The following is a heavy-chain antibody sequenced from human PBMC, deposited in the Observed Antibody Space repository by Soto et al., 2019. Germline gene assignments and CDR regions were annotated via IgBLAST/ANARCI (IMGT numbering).Heavy chain of an antibody. CDR2: INHSGST. V-gene: IGHV4-34*01. CDR3: KVWVYIVATTPHDYYLARDV. Sequence: KPSKTMSLTCAVYGGSFSGYYWSWIRQPPGKGLEWIGEINHSGSTNYNPSLKSRVTISVDTSKNQFSLKLSSVTAADTAVYYGKVWVYIVATTPHDYYLARDVWGQLTTV. CDR1: GGSFSGYY. J-gene: IGHJ6*02. D-gene: IGHD5-12*01.